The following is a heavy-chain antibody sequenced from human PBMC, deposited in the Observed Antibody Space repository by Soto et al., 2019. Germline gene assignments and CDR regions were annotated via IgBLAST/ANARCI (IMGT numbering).Heavy chain of an antibody. CDR3: AREVVAPSPQWYFDY. CDR2: IIPIFGTA. CDR1: GCTFSSYA. Sequence: VASVKVSCKASGCTFSSYAISWVRQAPGQGLEWMGGIIPIFGTANYAQKFQGRVTITADESTSTAYMELSSLRSEDTAVYYCAREVVAPSPQWYFDYWGQGTLVTVSS. J-gene: IGHJ4*02. D-gene: IGHD2-15*01. V-gene: IGHV1-69*13.